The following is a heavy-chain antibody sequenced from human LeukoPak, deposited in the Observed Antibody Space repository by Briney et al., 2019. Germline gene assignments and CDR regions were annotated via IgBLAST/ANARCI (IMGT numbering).Heavy chain of an antibody. J-gene: IGHJ4*02. Sequence: GGSLRLSCAASGFTFSTYGITWVRQAPGKGLEWVSSISSSSSYIYYADSVKGRFTISRDNAKNSLYLQMNSLRAEDTAVYYCARIKVETYYYASSGYYLDYWGQGTLVTVSS. CDR2: ISSSSSYI. V-gene: IGHV3-21*01. CDR3: ARIKVETYYYASSGYYLDY. CDR1: GFTFSTYG. D-gene: IGHD3-22*01.